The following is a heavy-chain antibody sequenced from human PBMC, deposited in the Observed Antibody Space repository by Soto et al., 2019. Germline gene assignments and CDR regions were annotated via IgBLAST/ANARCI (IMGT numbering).Heavy chain of an antibody. CDR2: IWYDGSNK. J-gene: IGHJ4*02. V-gene: IGHV3-33*06. CDR3: AKGSVVTYLGY. Sequence: TGGSLRLSCAASGFTFSSYGMHWVRQAPGKGLEWVAVIWYDGSNKYYADSVKGRFTISRDNSKNTLYLQMNSLRAEDTAVYFCAKGSVVTYLGYWGQGTLVTVSS. D-gene: IGHD3-22*01. CDR1: GFTFSSYG.